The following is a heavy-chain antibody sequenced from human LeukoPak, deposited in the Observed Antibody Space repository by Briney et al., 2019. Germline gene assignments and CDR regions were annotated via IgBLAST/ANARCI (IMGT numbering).Heavy chain of an antibody. D-gene: IGHD6-13*01. Sequence: PGGSLRLSCAASGFTFSDHYMRWLRQATGKGLEGVSYISTSGVYTNYEDSVKGRFTISRDDAKNSLYLQMNSLIAEDTAMYYCARNRISAAGCVFDIWGQGTMVTVSS. CDR2: ISTSGVYT. CDR3: ARNRISAAGCVFDI. J-gene: IGHJ3*02. CDR1: GFTFSDHY. V-gene: IGHV3-11*03.